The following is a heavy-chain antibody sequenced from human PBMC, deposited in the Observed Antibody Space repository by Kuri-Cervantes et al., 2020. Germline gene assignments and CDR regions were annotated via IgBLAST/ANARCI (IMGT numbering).Heavy chain of an antibody. CDR3: ARGSYSSGWSPHTYWYFDL. CDR2: ISAYNGDT. D-gene: IGHD6-19*01. V-gene: IGHV1-18*01. J-gene: IGHJ2*01. CDR1: GYTFTSYA. Sequence: ASVKVSCKASGYTFTSYAMNWVRQAPGQGLEWMGWISAYNGDTNYAQNLQGRVTMTTDTSTNTAYMELSSLRSEDTAVYYCARGSYSSGWSPHTYWYFDLWGRGTLVTVSS.